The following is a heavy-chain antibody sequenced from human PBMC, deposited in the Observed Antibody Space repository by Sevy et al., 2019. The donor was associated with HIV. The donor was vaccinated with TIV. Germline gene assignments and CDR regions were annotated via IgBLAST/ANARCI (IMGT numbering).Heavy chain of an antibody. D-gene: IGHD6-13*01. CDR2: IIPIFGTA. CDR3: ARGGGIAQHYYYYYMDV. J-gene: IGHJ6*03. CDR1: GGTFSSYA. V-gene: IGHV1-69*13. Sequence: ASVKVSCKASGGTFSSYAISWVRQAPGQELEWMGGIIPIFGTANYAQKFQGRVTITADESTSTAYIELSSLRSEDTAVYYCARGGGIAQHYYYYYMDVWGKGTTVTVSS.